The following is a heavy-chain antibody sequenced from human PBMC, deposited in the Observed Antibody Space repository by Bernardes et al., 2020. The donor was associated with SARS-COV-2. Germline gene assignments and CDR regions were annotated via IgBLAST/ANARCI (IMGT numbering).Heavy chain of an antibody. CDR3: AKCRTTMVRGVISYYYYGMDV. CDR2: ISGSGGST. J-gene: IGHJ6*02. CDR1: GFTFSSYA. Sequence: LQVLCASCGFTFSSYAMSWVRQAPGKGLEWVSAISGSGGSTYYADSVKDRFTISRDNSKNTLYLQMNSLRAEDTAVYYCAKCRTTMVRGVISYYYYGMDVWGQGTTVTVSS. V-gene: IGHV3-23*01. D-gene: IGHD3-10*01.